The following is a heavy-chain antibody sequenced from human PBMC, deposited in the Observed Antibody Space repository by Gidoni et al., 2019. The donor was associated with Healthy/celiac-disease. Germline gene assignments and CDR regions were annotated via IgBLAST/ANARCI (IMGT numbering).Heavy chain of an antibody. CDR1: GFTFSSYS. CDR3: ASGIWFGESTLDY. Sequence: EVQLVESGGGLVKPGGSLRLSCAASGFTFSSYSMNWVRQAPGKGLEWVSSMSSSSSYIYYADSVKGRFTISRDNAKNSLYLQMNSLRAEDTAVYYCASGIWFGESTLDYWGQGTLVTVSS. V-gene: IGHV3-21*01. J-gene: IGHJ4*02. D-gene: IGHD3-10*01. CDR2: MSSSSSYI.